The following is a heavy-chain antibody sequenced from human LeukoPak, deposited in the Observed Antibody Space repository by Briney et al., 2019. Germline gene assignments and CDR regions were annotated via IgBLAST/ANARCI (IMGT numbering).Heavy chain of an antibody. J-gene: IGHJ4*02. V-gene: IGHV3-53*01. CDR1: GITVSSNY. Sequence: GGSLRLSCAASGITVSSNYMSWVRQAPGKGLEWVSVMYSGGNTYYADSVKGRFTISRDKSKNTLHLQMNSLRAEDTAVYYCARGIGSTVFFDHWGQGTLVTVSS. CDR3: ARGIGSTVFFDH. D-gene: IGHD4-17*01. CDR2: MYSGGNT.